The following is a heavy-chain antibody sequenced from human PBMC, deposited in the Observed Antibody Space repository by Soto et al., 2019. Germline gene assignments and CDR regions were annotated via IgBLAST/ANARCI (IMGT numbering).Heavy chain of an antibody. D-gene: IGHD3-22*01. CDR1: GASINSGGYY. Sequence: QVQLQESGPGLVKPSQTLSLICTVSGASINSGGYYWTWIRQHPGKGLEWIGYIYYSGSTYYNPSLKSRVTIPVDRSKNQFSLKLNSVTAADTAVYYCARGKYYYGSSGYPDYWGQGTQVTVSP. V-gene: IGHV4-31*03. CDR2: IYYSGST. J-gene: IGHJ4*02. CDR3: ARGKYYYGSSGYPDY.